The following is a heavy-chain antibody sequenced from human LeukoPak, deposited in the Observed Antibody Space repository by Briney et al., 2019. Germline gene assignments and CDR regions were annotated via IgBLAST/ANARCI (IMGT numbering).Heavy chain of an antibody. J-gene: IGHJ6*03. CDR1: GGSISSGDYY. D-gene: IGHD4-23*01. CDR3: ARTGNGGTPSLSYYYYYMDV. Sequence: SQTLSLTCTVSGGSISSGDYYWSWIRQPPGKGLEWIGYIYYSGGTYYNPSLKNRVTISVDRSKNQFSLKLSSATAADTAVYYCARTGNGGTPSLSYYYYYMDVWGKGTTVTVSS. V-gene: IGHV4-30-4*08. CDR2: IYYSGGT.